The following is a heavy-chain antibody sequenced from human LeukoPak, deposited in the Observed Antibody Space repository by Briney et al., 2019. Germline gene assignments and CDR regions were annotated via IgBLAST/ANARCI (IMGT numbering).Heavy chain of an antibody. J-gene: IGHJ4*02. CDR1: GFTFSSYG. CDR3: ARGGHTSGAAAQFDY. D-gene: IGHD6-13*01. V-gene: IGHV3-23*01. CDR2: ISGSGGST. Sequence: GGSLRLSCAASGFTFSSYGMSWVRQAPGKGLEWVSAISGSGGSTYYADSVKGRFTISRDNSKNTLYLQMNSLRAEDTVVYYCARGGHTSGAAAQFDYWGQGTLVTVSS.